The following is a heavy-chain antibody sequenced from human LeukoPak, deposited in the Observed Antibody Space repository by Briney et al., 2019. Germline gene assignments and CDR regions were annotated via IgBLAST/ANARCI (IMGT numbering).Heavy chain of an antibody. V-gene: IGHV4-38-2*01. CDR3: ARGREVRGEMGF. J-gene: IGHJ4*02. CDR2: ILHSGST. D-gene: IGHD3-10*01. CDR1: GYSISSAYY. Sequence: SETLSLTCAVSGYSISSAYYWGWIRQPPGKGLEWIGSILHSGSTYYNPSLKSRVTISVDTSKNHFSLKLTSVTAADTAVYYCARGREVRGEMGFWGQGTLVTVSS.